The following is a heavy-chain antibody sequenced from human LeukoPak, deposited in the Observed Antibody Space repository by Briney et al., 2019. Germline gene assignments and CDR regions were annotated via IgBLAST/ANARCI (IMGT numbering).Heavy chain of an antibody. Sequence: ASVKVSCKASGYTFTSYGISWVRQAPGQGLEWMGWISAYNGNTNYAQKLQGRVTMTTDTSTSTAYMELGSLRSDDTAVYYCARAHLWGQQLVEVDYWGQGTLVTVSS. J-gene: IGHJ4*02. D-gene: IGHD6-13*01. V-gene: IGHV1-18*01. CDR2: ISAYNGNT. CDR1: GYTFTSYG. CDR3: ARAHLWGQQLVEVDY.